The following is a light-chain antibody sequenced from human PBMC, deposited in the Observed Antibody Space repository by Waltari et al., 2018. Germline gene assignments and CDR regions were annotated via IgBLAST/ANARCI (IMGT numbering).Light chain of an antibody. Sequence: YQQRPGQAPLLLIFKDRERPSEIAERFSGSSSGTTVTLTITSVQAEDEADYFCQSADTSIANVVFGGGTKLTVL. V-gene: IGLV3-25*03. CDR2: KDR. CDR3: QSADTSIANVV. J-gene: IGLJ3*02.